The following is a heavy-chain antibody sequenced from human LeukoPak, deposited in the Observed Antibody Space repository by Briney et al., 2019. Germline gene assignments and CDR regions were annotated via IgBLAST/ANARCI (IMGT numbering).Heavy chain of an antibody. J-gene: IGHJ4*02. D-gene: IGHD3-22*01. CDR3: ARVENYDSSYYFDY. Sequence: SETLSLTCAVYGGSFSGYYWSWIRQPPGKGLEWIGEINHSGSTNYNPSLKSRVTISVDTSKNQFSPKLSSVTAADTAVYYCARVENYDSSYYFDYWGQGTLVTVSS. CDR2: INHSGST. CDR1: GGSFSGYY. V-gene: IGHV4-34*01.